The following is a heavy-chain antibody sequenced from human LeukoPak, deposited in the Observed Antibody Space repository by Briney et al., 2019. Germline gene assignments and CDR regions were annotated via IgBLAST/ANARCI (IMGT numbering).Heavy chain of an antibody. V-gene: IGHV1-2*02. Sequence: ASVKVSCKASGYTFTGYYMHWVRQAPGQGLEWMGWINPNSGGTNYAQKFQGRVTMTRDTSISTAYMELSSLRSEDTAVYYCARDAYGSGSYGGLYGMDVWGKGTTVTVSS. CDR2: INPNSGGT. CDR3: ARDAYGSGSYGGLYGMDV. CDR1: GYTFTGYY. D-gene: IGHD3-10*01. J-gene: IGHJ6*04.